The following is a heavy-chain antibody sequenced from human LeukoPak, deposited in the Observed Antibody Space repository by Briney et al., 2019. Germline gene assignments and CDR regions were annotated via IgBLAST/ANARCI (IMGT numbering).Heavy chain of an antibody. CDR2: ISGSGDRT. J-gene: IGHJ4*02. CDR3: AKGGGWLYYFDY. CDR1: GFTFNRCS. V-gene: IGHV3-23*01. Sequence: GGSLRLSCAASGFTFNRCSMNWVRQAPGKGLEWVSAISGSGDRTYYADSVKGRFTVSRDNSKNTLYLQLNSLRAEDTAVYYCAKGGGWLYYFDYWGQGTLVTVSS. D-gene: IGHD6-19*01.